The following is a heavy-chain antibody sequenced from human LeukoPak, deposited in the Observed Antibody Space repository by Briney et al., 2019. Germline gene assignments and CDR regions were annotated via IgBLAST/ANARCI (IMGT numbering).Heavy chain of an antibody. CDR1: GGSISSSSYY. J-gene: IGHJ3*02. V-gene: IGHV4-39*01. D-gene: IGHD5-12*01. CDR3: ARRNEDIVATMAFDI. Sequence: SETLSLTCTVSGGSISSSSYYWGWIRQPPGKGLEWIGSIYYSGSTYYNPSLKSRVTISVDTSKNQFSLKLSSVTAADTAVYYCARRNEDIVATMAFDIWGQGTMVTVSS. CDR2: IYYSGST.